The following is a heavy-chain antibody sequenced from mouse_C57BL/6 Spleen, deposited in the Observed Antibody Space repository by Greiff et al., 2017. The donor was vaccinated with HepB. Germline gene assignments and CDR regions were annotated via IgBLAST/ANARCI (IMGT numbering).Heavy chain of an antibody. Sequence: EVQVVESGAELVKPGASVKLSCTASGFNIKDYYMHWVKQRTEQGLEWIGRIDPEDGETKYAPNFQGKATITADTSSNTAYLQLSSLTSEDTAVYYCATDSSGYGFAYWSQGTLVTVSA. D-gene: IGHD3-2*02. CDR2: IDPEDGET. V-gene: IGHV14-2*01. CDR1: GFNIKDYY. CDR3: ATDSSGYGFAY. J-gene: IGHJ3*01.